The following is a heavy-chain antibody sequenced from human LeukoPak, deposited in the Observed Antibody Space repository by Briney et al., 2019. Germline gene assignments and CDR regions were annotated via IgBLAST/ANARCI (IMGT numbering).Heavy chain of an antibody. CDR3: ARDLYDSSGYYPYGWFDP. D-gene: IGHD3-22*01. J-gene: IGHJ5*02. V-gene: IGHV1-2*02. CDR1: GYTFTGYY. CDR2: INPNSGGT. Sequence: ASVKVSYKASGYTFTGYYMHWVRQAPGQGLEWMGWINPNSGGTNYAQKFQGRVTMTRDTSISTAYMELSRLRSDDTAVYYCARDLYDSSGYYPYGWFDPWGQGTLVTVSS.